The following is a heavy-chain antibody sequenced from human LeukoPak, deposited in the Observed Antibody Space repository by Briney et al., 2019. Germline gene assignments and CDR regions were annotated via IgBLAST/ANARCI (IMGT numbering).Heavy chain of an antibody. CDR2: IYYSGST. CDR3: ARFHIAAAGNGAFDI. V-gene: IGHV4-31*03. Sequence: SETLSLTCTVSGGSISSGGYYWSWIRQHPGKGLEWIGYIYYSGSTYYNPSLKSRVTISVDTSKNQFSLKPSSVTAADTAVYYCARFHIAAAGNGAFDIWGQGTMVTVSS. J-gene: IGHJ3*02. D-gene: IGHD6-13*01. CDR1: GGSISSGGYY.